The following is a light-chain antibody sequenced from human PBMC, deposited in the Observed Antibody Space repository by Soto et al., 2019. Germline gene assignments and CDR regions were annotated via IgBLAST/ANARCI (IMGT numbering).Light chain of an antibody. Sequence: DIQMTQSPSTLSASVGDTVTITCRASQSTSSWLAWYQQKPGKAPKVLIYDVSSLGSGVPSRFSGSGSGTEFTLTINSLQPDDFATYYCQQYNTYSGTFGPGTKVEIK. J-gene: IGKJ1*01. CDR3: QQYNTYSGT. CDR1: QSTSSW. V-gene: IGKV1-5*01. CDR2: DVS.